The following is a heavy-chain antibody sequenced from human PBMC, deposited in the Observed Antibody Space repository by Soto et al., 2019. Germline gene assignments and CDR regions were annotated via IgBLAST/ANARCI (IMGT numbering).Heavy chain of an antibody. CDR2: VYFTGST. J-gene: IGHJ4*01. Sequence: PSETLSLTCTVTGDSMNSHYWSWLRQPPGKALEWMGYVYFTGSTNYSPSLESRPTILVDTSKNQFSLKLTSVTAADTAVYYCASFPVIPGRDSPLIFDYWGQGTLVTVSS. D-gene: IGHD3-22*01. CDR1: GDSMNSHY. CDR3: ASFPVIPGRDSPLIFDY. V-gene: IGHV4-59*08.